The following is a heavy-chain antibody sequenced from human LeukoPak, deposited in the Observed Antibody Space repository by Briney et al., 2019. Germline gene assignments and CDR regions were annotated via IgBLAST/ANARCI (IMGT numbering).Heavy chain of an antibody. CDR1: GFTFSSYA. CDR3: ARVRRTGYHYYGMDV. Sequence: GRSLRLSCAASGFTFSSYAMNWVRQAPGKGLEWVAVISYDGIKKYYGDSVKGRFTISRDNSKNTLFLQMNSLRGEDTAVYCARVRRTGYHYYGMDVWGQGTTVTVSS. D-gene: IGHD3/OR15-3a*01. V-gene: IGHV3-30-3*01. CDR2: ISYDGIKK. J-gene: IGHJ6*02.